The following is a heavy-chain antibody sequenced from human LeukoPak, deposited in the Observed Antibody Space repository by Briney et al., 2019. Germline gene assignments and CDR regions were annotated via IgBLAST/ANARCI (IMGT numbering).Heavy chain of an antibody. J-gene: IGHJ4*02. V-gene: IGHV4-30-2*01. CDR3: ARAPGLLIDY. CDR2: IYHSGST. D-gene: IGHD2/OR15-2a*01. Sequence: SETLSLTCAVSGGSISSGGYSWSWIRQPPGKGLEWIGYIYHSGSTYYNPSLKSRVTISVDRSKNQFSLKLSSVTAADTAVYYCARAPGLLIDYWGQGTLVTVSS. CDR1: GGSISSGGYS.